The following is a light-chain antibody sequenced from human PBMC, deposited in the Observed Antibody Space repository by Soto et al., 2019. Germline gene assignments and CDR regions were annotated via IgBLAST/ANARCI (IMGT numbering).Light chain of an antibody. CDR2: GAS. Sequence: EIVLTQSPGTLSLSPGERATLSCRASQSVSSTYLAWYQQKPGQAPRLLIYGASRRATGIPDRFSGSGSGTDFTLTVSRLEPEDFAVYYCQHHGSSPPITFGQGTRLEIE. V-gene: IGKV3-20*01. CDR1: QSVSSTY. J-gene: IGKJ5*01. CDR3: QHHGSSPPIT.